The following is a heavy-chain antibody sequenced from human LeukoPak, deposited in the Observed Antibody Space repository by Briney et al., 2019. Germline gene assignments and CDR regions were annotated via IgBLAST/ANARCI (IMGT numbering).Heavy chain of an antibody. D-gene: IGHD5-18*01. CDR3: AKGTVDTAMGFPGYFDL. J-gene: IGHJ2*01. CDR2: INGRGGNT. CDR1: GFTFSSYA. V-gene: IGHV3-23*01. Sequence: QPGGSLRLSCAASGFTFSSYAMNWVRQAPGKGLEWVSAINGRGGNTYYADSVKGRFTISRDNSKNTLHLQMNTLRAEDTAVYYCAKGTVDTAMGFPGYFDLWGRGTLVTVSS.